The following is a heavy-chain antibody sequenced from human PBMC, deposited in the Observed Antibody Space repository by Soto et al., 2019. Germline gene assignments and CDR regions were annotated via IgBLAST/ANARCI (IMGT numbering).Heavy chain of an antibody. V-gene: IGHV1-69*01. Sequence: QLQLVQSGAEVREPWSSVKVSCKASGGTFSSYTFIWVRQAPGQGREWMGGITPTLNIAKYAEKFQGRVTITADESTSTVNMHLSSLRSEDTAVYFCARGYYSGSNPSSFDYWGQGTLVAVSS. D-gene: IGHD1-26*01. J-gene: IGHJ4*02. CDR1: GGTFSSYT. CDR2: ITPTLNIA. CDR3: ARGYYSGSNPSSFDY.